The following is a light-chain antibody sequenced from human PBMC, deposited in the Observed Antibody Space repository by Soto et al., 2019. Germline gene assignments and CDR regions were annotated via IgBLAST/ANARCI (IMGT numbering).Light chain of an antibody. CDR3: QQYNSYSQT. J-gene: IGKJ1*01. CDR1: QSISSW. CDR2: DAS. Sequence: DLQMTHSPSTLSASVGDRVTITCRASQSISSWLAWYQQKPGKAPKLLIYDASSLESGVPSRFSGSGSGTEFTLTISSLQPDDFATYYCQQYNSYSQTFGQGTKV. V-gene: IGKV1-5*01.